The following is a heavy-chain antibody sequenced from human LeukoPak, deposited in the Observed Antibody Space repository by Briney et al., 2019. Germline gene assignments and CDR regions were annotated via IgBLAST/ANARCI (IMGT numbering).Heavy chain of an antibody. J-gene: IGHJ4*02. CDR2: INPSGTTI. Sequence: GGSLRLSCAVSGFSFSDYYMVWLRQAPGQGLECISHINPSGTTIHYADSVKGRFTISRDNARNSLYLQMNSLRAEDTAVYYCARIYYYGSGSGEYWGQGTLVAVSS. V-gene: IGHV3-11*04. CDR1: GFSFSDYY. CDR3: ARIYYYGSGSGEY. D-gene: IGHD3-10*01.